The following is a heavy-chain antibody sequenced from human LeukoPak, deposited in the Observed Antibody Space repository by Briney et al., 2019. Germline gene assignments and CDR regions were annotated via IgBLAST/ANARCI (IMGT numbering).Heavy chain of an antibody. V-gene: IGHV4-34*01. CDR1: GGSFSGYY. Sequence: SETLSVTCAVYGGSFSGYYWSWIRQPPGKGLEWIGEINHSGSTNYNPSLKSRVTISVDTSKNQFSLKLSSVTAADTAVYYCASSKLASFDYWGQGTLVTVSS. D-gene: IGHD6-13*01. CDR3: ASSKLASFDY. J-gene: IGHJ4*02. CDR2: INHSGST.